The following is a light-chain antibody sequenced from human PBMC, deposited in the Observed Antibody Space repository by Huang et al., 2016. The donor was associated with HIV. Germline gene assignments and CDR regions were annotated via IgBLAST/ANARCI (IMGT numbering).Light chain of an antibody. J-gene: IGKJ4*01. V-gene: IGKV3-15*01. Sequence: EIVMTQSPAPLSVSQGQRVTLSCRANRSVSTNLAWYQQRQGQAPRLLIYGSSTRSPGIPARFSGSGSGTDFSLTISILQSEDFALYYCHQYNNWLLSFGGGTRV. CDR1: RSVSTN. CDR2: GSS. CDR3: HQYNNWLLS.